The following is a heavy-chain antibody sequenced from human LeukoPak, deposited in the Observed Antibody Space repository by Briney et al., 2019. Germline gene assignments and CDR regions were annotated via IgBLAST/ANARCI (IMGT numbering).Heavy chain of an antibody. CDR3: AKDWGWGFDY. CDR1: GFTFISYG. J-gene: IGHJ4*02. V-gene: IGHV3-30*02. D-gene: IGHD3-16*01. CDR2: IRHDGRNK. Sequence: PGGSLRLSCAASGFTFISYGMHRVRQAPGKGLEWVAFIRHDGRNKYYADSVKGRFTISRENTKNMLHLQMNSLRVEDTAVFYCAKDWGWGFDYWGQGTLVTVSS.